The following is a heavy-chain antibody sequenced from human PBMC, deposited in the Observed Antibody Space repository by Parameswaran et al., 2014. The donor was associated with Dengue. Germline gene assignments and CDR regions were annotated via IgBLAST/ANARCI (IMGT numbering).Heavy chain of an antibody. V-gene: IGHV1-2*02. Sequence: WVRQAPGQGLEWMGWINPNSGGTNYAQKFQGRVTMTRDTSISTAYMELSRLRSDDTAVYYCARDMTLSGGWGQGTLVTVSS. D-gene: IGHD2-15*01. CDR2: INPNSGGT. J-gene: IGHJ4*02. CDR3: ARDMTLSGG.